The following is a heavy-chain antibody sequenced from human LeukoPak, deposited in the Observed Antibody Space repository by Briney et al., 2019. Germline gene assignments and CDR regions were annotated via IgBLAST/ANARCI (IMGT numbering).Heavy chain of an antibody. CDR3: AELGITMIGGV. J-gene: IGHJ6*04. CDR1: GFTFSSYE. V-gene: IGHV3-48*03. D-gene: IGHD3-10*02. Sequence: GGSPRLSCAASGFTFSSYEMNWVRQAPGKGLEWVSYISSSGSTIYYADSVKGRFTISRDDAKNSLYLQMNSLRAEDTAVYYCAELGITMIGGVWGKGTTVTISS. CDR2: ISSSGSTI.